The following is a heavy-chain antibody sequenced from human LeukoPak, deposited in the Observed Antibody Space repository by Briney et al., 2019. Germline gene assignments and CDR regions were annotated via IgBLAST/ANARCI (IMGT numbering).Heavy chain of an antibody. D-gene: IGHD2-15*01. Sequence: SETLSLTCTVSGGSGSRSSYHWGCIRQPPGKGLEWIGSVFYSGSTYYNPSLKSRVTMSVDTSKNQFSLKLSSVIAADTAVYYCARLWSTDCSGGSCPHQPNYWGQGTLVTVSS. CDR2: VFYSGST. CDR1: GGSGSRSSYH. CDR3: ARLWSTDCSGGSCPHQPNY. J-gene: IGHJ4*02. V-gene: IGHV4-39*01.